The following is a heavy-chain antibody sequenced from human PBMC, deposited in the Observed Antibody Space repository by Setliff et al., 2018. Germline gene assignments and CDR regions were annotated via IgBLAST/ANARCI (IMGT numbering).Heavy chain of an antibody. CDR3: ARGAPGGTTEYFQY. Sequence: ASVKVSCKASGYTFTSYAMNWVRQAPGQGLEWMGWINAYNGKTNYVQKLQGRVTMTTDTSTSTAYMELRSLRSDDTAVYYCARGAPGGTTEYFQYWGQGTLVTVSS. J-gene: IGHJ1*01. V-gene: IGHV1-18*01. CDR2: INAYNGKT. CDR1: GYTFTSYA. D-gene: IGHD3-16*01.